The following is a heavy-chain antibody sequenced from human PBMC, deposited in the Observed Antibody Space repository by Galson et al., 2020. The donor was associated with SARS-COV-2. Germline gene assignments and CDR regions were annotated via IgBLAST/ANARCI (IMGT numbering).Heavy chain of an antibody. Sequence: GESLKISCAASGFTFSNHDMHWVRQVPGKGLEWVSTITTAGDTFYPGSVKGRFTISRVNAKTSLSLQMNNLRAGDTAVYYCARGSSSGWGYFDLWGRGTLVTVSS. V-gene: IGHV3-13*01. J-gene: IGHJ2*01. CDR1: GFTFSNHD. D-gene: IGHD6-19*01. CDR2: ITTAGDT. CDR3: ARGSSSGWGYFDL.